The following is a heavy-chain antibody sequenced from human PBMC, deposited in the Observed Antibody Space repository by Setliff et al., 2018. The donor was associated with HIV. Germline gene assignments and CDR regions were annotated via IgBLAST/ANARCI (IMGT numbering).Heavy chain of an antibody. D-gene: IGHD2-2*02. V-gene: IGHV4-4*07. CDR2: INPSGSS. CDR3: TRECHRGIPDYFDS. J-gene: IGHJ4*02. CDR1: GDSVDGYY. Sequence: SETLSLTCTVSGDSVDGYYWGWIRQPAGKGLEWVGRINPSGSSNYNPSLNSRVAVTLDTSKNQFSLKLSSVTAADTALYYFTRECHRGIPDYFDSWGQGILVTVSS.